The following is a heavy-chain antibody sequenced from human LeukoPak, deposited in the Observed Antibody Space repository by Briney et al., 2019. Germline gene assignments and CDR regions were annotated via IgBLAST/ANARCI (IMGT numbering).Heavy chain of an antibody. CDR3: ARVDVVGPPAAAFDI. CDR1: GGSISSYY. D-gene: IGHD1-26*01. CDR2: IYYSGST. V-gene: IGHV4-59*01. Sequence: SQTLSLTCTVSGGSISSYYWSWIRQPPGKGLEWIGYIYYSGSTNYNPSLKSRVTISVDTSKNQFSLKLSSVTAADTAVYYCARVDVVGPPAAAFDIWGQGTMVTVSS. J-gene: IGHJ3*02.